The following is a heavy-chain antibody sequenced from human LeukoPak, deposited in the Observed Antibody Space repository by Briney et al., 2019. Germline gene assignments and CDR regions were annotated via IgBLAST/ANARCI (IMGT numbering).Heavy chain of an antibody. Sequence: GGSLGLSCAASGFTFDDYGMSWLRQAPGKGLEWVSGINGNGGTRGYVGSVKGRFTISRDNAKNCLYLQMNSLRAEDTALYYCARAIYVWGSYRPWDYWGQGTLVTVSS. CDR1: GFTFDDYG. CDR3: ARAIYVWGSYRPWDY. V-gene: IGHV3-20*04. D-gene: IGHD3-16*02. CDR2: INGNGGTR. J-gene: IGHJ4*02.